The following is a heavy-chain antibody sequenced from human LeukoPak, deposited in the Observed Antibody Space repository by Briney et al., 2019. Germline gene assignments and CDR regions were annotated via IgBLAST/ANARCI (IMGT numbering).Heavy chain of an antibody. CDR3: ARGIAARPDFDY. J-gene: IGHJ4*02. V-gene: IGHV3-33*01. D-gene: IGHD6-6*01. CDR1: GLTFSSYG. CDR2: IWYDGSNK. Sequence: GGSLRLSCAATGLTFSSYGMHWVRQAPGKGLEWVAVIWYDGSNKYYADSVKGRFTISRDNSKNTLYLQMNSLRAEDTAVYYCARGIAARPDFDYWGQGTLVTVSS.